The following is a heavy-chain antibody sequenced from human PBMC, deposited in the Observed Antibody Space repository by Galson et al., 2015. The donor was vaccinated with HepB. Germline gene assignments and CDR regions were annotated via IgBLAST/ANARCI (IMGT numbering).Heavy chain of an antibody. J-gene: IGHJ4*02. CDR1: GGSISSYY. CDR3: ARNQVIRSRYVVTGGPPTD. CDR2: IYYSGST. V-gene: IGHV4-59*01. Sequence: SEPLSLTCTVSGGSISSYYWSWIRQPPGKGLEWIGYIYYSGSTSCKPSLRSRLTISVDTSKNQFSLKLTSVTAADTAVYYCARNQVIRSRYVVTGGPPTDWGQGTLVTVSS. D-gene: IGHD2-2*01.